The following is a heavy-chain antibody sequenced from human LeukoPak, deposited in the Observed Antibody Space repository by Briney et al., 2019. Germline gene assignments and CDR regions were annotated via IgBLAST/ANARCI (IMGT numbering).Heavy chain of an antibody. Sequence: SETLSLTCAVYGGSFSGYYWSWIRQPPGKGLEWIGEINHSGSTNYNPSLKSRVTISVDTSKNQFSLKLSSVTAADTAVYYCARGPPRGVVVMGHYFKHWGQGTLVTVSS. V-gene: IGHV4-34*01. CDR3: ARGPPRGVVVMGHYFKH. D-gene: IGHD3-22*01. CDR1: GGSFSGYY. CDR2: INHSGST. J-gene: IGHJ1*01.